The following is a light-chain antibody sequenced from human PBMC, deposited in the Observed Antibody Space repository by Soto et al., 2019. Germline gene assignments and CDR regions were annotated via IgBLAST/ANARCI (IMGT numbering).Light chain of an antibody. CDR1: SSDVGGYNY. CDR2: EVN. V-gene: IGLV2-14*01. CDR3: TSYTSSITYV. J-gene: IGLJ1*01. Sequence: QSVLTQPASVSGSPGQSITISCTGNSSDVGGYNYVSWYQQHPGKAPKLMIYEVNNRPSGVSNRFSGSKSGNTASLTISGLQAEDEADYYCTSYTSSITYVFGTGTKLTVL.